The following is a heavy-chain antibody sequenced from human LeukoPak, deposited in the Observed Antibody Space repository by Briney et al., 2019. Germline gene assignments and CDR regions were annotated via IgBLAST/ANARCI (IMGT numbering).Heavy chain of an antibody. J-gene: IGHJ4*02. CDR2: ISWNSGSI. CDR3: ANGGCCSGGSCYSGGLGY. D-gene: IGHD2-15*01. CDR1: GFTFDDYA. V-gene: IGHV3-9*01. Sequence: PGGSLRLSCAASGFTFDDYAMHWVRQAPGKGLEWVSGISWNSGSIGYADSVKGRFTISRDNAKNSLYLQMNSLRAEDTALYYCANGGCCSGGSCYSGGLGYWGQGTLVTVSS.